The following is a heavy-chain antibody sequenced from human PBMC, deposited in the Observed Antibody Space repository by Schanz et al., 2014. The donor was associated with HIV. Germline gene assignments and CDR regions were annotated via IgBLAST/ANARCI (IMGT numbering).Heavy chain of an antibody. D-gene: IGHD3-10*01. CDR2: ISGSGGSK. CDR1: GFTFSSYA. V-gene: IGHV3-23*01. J-gene: IGHJ4*02. Sequence: DVQLLESGGGLVQPGGSLRLSCAASGFTFSSYAMSWVRQAPGKGLEWVSAISGSGGSKYYADSVKGRFTISRDNAKNSLYLQMNSLRAEDTAVYYCARDSGPGIYWGQGTLVTVSS. CDR3: ARDSGPGIY.